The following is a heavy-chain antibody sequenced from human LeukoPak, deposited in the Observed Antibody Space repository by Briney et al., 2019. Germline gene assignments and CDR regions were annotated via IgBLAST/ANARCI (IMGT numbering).Heavy chain of an antibody. V-gene: IGHV3-30*10. J-gene: IGHJ4*02. D-gene: IGHD4-11*01. CDR2: MSYDGYNN. Sequence: PGRSLRLSCAASGFSFSSYAMHWVRQAPGKGLEWVAVMSYDGYNNYNTDSVKGRFTISRDNSKNTLYLQMNSLRVEDTAVYYCARDVGWNSNYGPSYFDYWGQGTLVTVSS. CDR1: GFSFSSYA. CDR3: ARDVGWNSNYGPSYFDY.